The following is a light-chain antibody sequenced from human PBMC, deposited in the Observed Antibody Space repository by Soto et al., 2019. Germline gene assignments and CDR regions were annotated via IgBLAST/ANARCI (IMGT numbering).Light chain of an antibody. CDR1: QSVSSSY. CDR2: GAS. CDR3: QQFGSSPLFT. J-gene: IGKJ3*01. Sequence: EIVLTQSPGTLSLSPGERATLSCRASQSVSSSYLAWYQQKPGQAPRLLIYGASSMATGLPDRFSGSGSGTDFTLTISRLEPEDFAVYYCQQFGSSPLFTFGPGTKVDVK. V-gene: IGKV3-20*01.